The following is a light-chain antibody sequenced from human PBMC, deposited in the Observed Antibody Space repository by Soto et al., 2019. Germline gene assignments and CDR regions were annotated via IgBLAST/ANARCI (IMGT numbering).Light chain of an antibody. V-gene: IGKV1-39*01. CDR3: QQSYSTPRT. CDR1: QGIDSS. CDR2: AAS. J-gene: IGKJ1*01. Sequence: ILLTQSPSSLSASLGDRVTITCRASQGIDSSFAWYQEKPGKAPKLLIYAASSLQSGVPSRFSGSGSGTDFTLTISSLQPEDFATYYCQQSYSTPRTFGQGTKVDIK.